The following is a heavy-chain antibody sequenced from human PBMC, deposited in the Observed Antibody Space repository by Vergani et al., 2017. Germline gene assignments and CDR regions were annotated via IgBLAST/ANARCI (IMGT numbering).Heavy chain of an antibody. V-gene: IGHV3-53*01. D-gene: IGHD6-13*01. CDR3: AKPRQHKQQLSLP. CDR2: IYTGGTT. J-gene: IGHJ5*02. CDR1: GFTVSSNY. Sequence: EVQLVESGGGLIQPGGSLRLSCAASGFTVSSNYMSWVRQAPGKGLEWVSVIYTGGTTYYADSVKGRFTISRDNSKNTLYLQMNSLRAEDTAVYYCAKPRQHKQQLSLPWGQGTLVTVSS.